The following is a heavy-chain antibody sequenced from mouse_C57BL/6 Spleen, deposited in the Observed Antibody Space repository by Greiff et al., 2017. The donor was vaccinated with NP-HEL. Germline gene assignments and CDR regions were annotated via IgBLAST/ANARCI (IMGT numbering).Heavy chain of an antibody. V-gene: IGHV6-6*01. D-gene: IGHD1-1*01. J-gene: IGHJ4*01. CDR1: GFTFSDAW. Sequence: EVHLVESGGGLVQPGGSMKLSCAASGFTFSDAWMDWVRQSPEKGLEWVAEIRNKANNHATYYAESVKGRFTISRDDSKSSVYLQMNSLRAEDTGIYYCTGDEGYYGSTLYAMDYWGQGTSVTVSS. CDR2: IRNKANNHAT. CDR3: TGDEGYYGSTLYAMDY.